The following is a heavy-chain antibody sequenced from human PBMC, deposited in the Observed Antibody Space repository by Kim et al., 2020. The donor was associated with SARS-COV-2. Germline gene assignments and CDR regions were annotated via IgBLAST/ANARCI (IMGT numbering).Heavy chain of an antibody. Sequence: SQTLSLTCAISGDSVSNDRVSWNWIRQSPSRGLEWLGRTYYRSKWYNYYAVSLKGRIIISPDRGKNQFSLQLRFVTPEDTAVYYCARDMIRGIDYTGLDSWGQGTLVTV. J-gene: IGHJ4*02. CDR1: GDSVSNDRVS. D-gene: IGHD4-4*01. CDR2: TYYRSKWYN. CDR3: ARDMIRGIDYTGLDS. V-gene: IGHV6-1*01.